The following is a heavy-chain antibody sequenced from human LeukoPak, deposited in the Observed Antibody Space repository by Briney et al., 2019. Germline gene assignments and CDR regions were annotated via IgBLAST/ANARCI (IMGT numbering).Heavy chain of an antibody. J-gene: IGHJ4*02. V-gene: IGHV4-59*11. Sequence: PSETLSLTCTVSGASINNHYWSWIRQPPGKGLEYVGYIYFSATTKYSPSLDGRVTISVDTSKNQFSLKLSSVTAADTAVYYCARRRITMIVVVKPFDYWGQGTLVTVSS. CDR2: IYFSATT. CDR3: ARRRITMIVVVKPFDY. D-gene: IGHD3-22*01. CDR1: GASINNHY.